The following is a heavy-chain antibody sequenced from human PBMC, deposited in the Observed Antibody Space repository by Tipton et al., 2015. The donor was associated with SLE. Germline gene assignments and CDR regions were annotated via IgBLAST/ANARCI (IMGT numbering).Heavy chain of an antibody. V-gene: IGHV4-61*02. Sequence: TLSLTCTVSGASIKSGSYFWTWFRQPAGKGLAWIGRMFSSGDTNYNPSLKSRLTMSVDTSTNQFSLTVNSVTAADTAVYYCARENVAADGALDVWGQGTMVTVSS. CDR3: ARENVAADGALDV. J-gene: IGHJ3*01. CDR1: GASIKSGSYF. CDR2: MFSSGDT. D-gene: IGHD6-13*01.